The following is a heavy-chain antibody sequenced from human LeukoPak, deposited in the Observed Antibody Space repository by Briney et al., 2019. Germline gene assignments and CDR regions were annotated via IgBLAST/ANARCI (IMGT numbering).Heavy chain of an antibody. J-gene: IGHJ4*02. D-gene: IGHD5-18*01. V-gene: IGHV4-59*01. Sequence: SETLSLTCTVSGGSISSYYWSWIRQPPGKGLEWIGYVYYSGGTNYNPSLKSRVTMSVDTSKNQFSLKLSPVTAADTAVYYCARMGYSYGSFFDYWGQGTLVTVSS. CDR2: VYYSGGT. CDR3: ARMGYSYGSFFDY. CDR1: GGSISSYY.